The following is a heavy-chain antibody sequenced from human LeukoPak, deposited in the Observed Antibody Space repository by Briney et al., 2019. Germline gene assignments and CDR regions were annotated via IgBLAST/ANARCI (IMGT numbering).Heavy chain of an antibody. Sequence: SETLSLTCTVSGGSISSSSYYWGWIRQPPGKGLEWIGSIYYSGSTYYNPSLKSRVTISVDTSKNQFSLKLSSVTAADTAVYYCAREVIAGGYFDYWGQGTLVTVSS. CDR2: IYYSGST. J-gene: IGHJ4*02. D-gene: IGHD2-21*01. CDR1: GGSISSSSYY. CDR3: AREVIAGGYFDY. V-gene: IGHV4-39*07.